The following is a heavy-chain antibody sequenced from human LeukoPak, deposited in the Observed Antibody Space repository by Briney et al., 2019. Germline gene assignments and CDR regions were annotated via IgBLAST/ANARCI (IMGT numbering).Heavy chain of an antibody. Sequence: GGSLRLSCGASGFTFRSFWMTWVRQSPGKGLEWVPNIKEDGSEKYYVDSVKDRFIISRDNAKNSVFLQVNRLRAEDTAVYYCARGKNGASWGQGTLVSVSS. CDR1: GFTFRSFW. CDR3: ARGKNGAS. V-gene: IGHV3-7*04. J-gene: IGHJ5*02. CDR2: IKEDGSEK. D-gene: IGHD2-8*01.